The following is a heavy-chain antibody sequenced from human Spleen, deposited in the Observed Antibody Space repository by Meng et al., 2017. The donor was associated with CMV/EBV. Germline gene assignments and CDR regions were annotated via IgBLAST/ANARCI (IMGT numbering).Heavy chain of an antibody. D-gene: IGHD2-2*01. Sequence: GGSLRLSCAASGFTFSSYAMSWVRQAPGKGLEWVSVIYSGGSSTYYADSVKGRFTISRDNSKNTLYLQMNSLRAEDTAVYYCAKDNTVVPAAIDYYGMDVWGQGTTVTVSS. CDR1: GFTFSSYA. J-gene: IGHJ6*02. CDR2: IYSGGSST. CDR3: AKDNTVVPAAIDYYGMDV. V-gene: IGHV3-23*03.